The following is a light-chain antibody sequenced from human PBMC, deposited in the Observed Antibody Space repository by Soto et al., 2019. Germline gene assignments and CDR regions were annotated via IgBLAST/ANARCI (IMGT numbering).Light chain of an antibody. CDR2: DAS. CDR3: QQYNNWPRT. CDR1: RGVTNY. Sequence: TQSPGTLSLFPGERATLSCRASRGVTNYLAWYQHKSGQAPRLLIHDASNRASGTPARFSGSGSGTEFTLTISSLQSEDFAVYYCQQYNNWPRTFGQGTKVDIK. V-gene: IGKV3D-15*01. J-gene: IGKJ1*01.